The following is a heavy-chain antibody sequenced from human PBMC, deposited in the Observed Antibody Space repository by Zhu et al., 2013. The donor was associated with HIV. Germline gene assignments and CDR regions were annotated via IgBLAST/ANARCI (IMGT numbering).Heavy chain of an antibody. CDR2: IIPILGIA. Sequence: QVQLVQSGAEVKKPGSSVKVSCKASGGTFSSYTISWVRQAPGQGLEWMGRIIPILGIANYAQKFQGRVTITADKSTSTAYMELSSLRSEDTAVYYCARGGEGCSGGSCYSGYWGQGTLVTVSS. V-gene: IGHV1-69*02. CDR3: ARGGEGCSGGSCYSGY. J-gene: IGHJ4*02. CDR1: GGTFSSYT. D-gene: IGHD2-15*01.